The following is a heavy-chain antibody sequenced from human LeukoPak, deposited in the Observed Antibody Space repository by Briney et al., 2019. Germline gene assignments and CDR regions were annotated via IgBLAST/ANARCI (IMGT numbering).Heavy chain of an antibody. CDR1: GFTFSNYG. V-gene: IGHV3-23*01. Sequence: GSLGLSCAASGFTFSNYGMSWVRQAPGKGLEWVSAISGSGGSTYYADSVKGRFTISRDNSKNTLYLQMNSLRAEDTAVYYCAKDEAAANTDWGQGTLVTVSS. J-gene: IGHJ4*02. D-gene: IGHD2-2*01. CDR2: ISGSGGST. CDR3: AKDEAAANTD.